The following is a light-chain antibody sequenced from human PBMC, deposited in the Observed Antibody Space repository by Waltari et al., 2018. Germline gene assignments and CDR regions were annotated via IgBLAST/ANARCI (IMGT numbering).Light chain of an antibody. V-gene: IGKV3-15*01. CDR2: DAS. Sequence: EILMTQSPATLSESPGERATLSCRASQSVSSTLAWYQQKPGQAPRLLIYDASTRATGIPARFSGSGSGTEFTLTISSLQSEDFAVYYCQQYSNWYTFGQGTKLEIK. CDR1: QSVSST. J-gene: IGKJ2*01. CDR3: QQYSNWYT.